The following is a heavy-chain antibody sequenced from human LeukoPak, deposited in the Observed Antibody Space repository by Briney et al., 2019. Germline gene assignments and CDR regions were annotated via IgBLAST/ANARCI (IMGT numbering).Heavy chain of an antibody. D-gene: IGHD2-2*02. CDR1: GGSISSGGYC. CDR3: ARGGYCSSAFCYMYALDV. Sequence: SQTLSLTCAVSGGSISSGGYCWGWVRQPPGTGLEWIGYIYESESTYYNPSLKSRVTISIDRYKNQFSLKLTSVTAADTAVYFCARGGYCSSAFCYMYALDVWGKGTTVTVSS. J-gene: IGHJ6*04. V-gene: IGHV4-30-2*01. CDR2: IYESEST.